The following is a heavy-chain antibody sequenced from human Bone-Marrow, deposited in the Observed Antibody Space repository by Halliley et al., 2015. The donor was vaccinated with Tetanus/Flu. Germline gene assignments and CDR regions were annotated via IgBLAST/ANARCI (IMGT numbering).Heavy chain of an antibody. CDR2: ISWDSGKK. CDR1: GFTFDDYA. D-gene: IGHD3-16*02. J-gene: IGHJ4*02. V-gene: IGHV3-9*01. CDR3: ARIGRSDYLWGSYPN. Sequence: SLRLSCAASGFTFDDYAMHWVRQVPRKGLEWVSSISWDSGKKHYADSVKGRFTISRDNAKNSLFLQMNSLRAEDTALYYCARIGRSDYLWGSYPNWGQGTLVTVSS.